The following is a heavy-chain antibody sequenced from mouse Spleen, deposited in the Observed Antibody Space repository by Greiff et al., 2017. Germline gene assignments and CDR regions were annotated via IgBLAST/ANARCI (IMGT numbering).Heavy chain of an antibody. Sequence: QVQLKQSGPELVKPGASVKISCKASGYAFSSSWMNWVKQRPGKGLEWIGRIYPGDGDTNYNGKFKGKATLTADKSSSTAYMQLSSLTSEDSAVYYCARSGAYYGNYYAMDYWGQGTSVTVSS. CDR2: IYPGDGDT. CDR3: ARSGAYYGNYYAMDY. V-gene: IGHV1-82*01. CDR1: GYAFSSSW. D-gene: IGHD2-10*01. J-gene: IGHJ4*01.